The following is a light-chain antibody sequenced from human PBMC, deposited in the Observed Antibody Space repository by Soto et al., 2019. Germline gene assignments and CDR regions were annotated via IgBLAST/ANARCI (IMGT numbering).Light chain of an antibody. CDR1: SSDVGGYNY. CDR3: CSYAGSYTWV. Sequence: QSALTQPRSVSGSPGQSVTISCTGTSSDVGGYNYVSWYQHHPGKAPKLMIYDVSKRPSGVPDRFSGSKSGNTASLSISGLQAEDEAAYYCCSYAGSYTWVFGGGTKLTVL. CDR2: DVS. V-gene: IGLV2-11*01. J-gene: IGLJ3*02.